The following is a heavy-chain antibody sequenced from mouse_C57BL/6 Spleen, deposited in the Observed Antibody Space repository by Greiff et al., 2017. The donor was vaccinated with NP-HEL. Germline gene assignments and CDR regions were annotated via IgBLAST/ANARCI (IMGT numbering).Heavy chain of an antibody. CDR2: IYPGDGDT. D-gene: IGHD4-1*01. J-gene: IGHJ1*03. CDR1: GYAFSSYW. CDR3: ARDWDERVDV. V-gene: IGHV1-80*01. Sequence: VQLQQSGAELVKPGASVKLSCKASGYAFSSYWMNWVKQRPGKGLEWIGQIYPGDGDTNYNGTFKGKATLTADKSSSTPYMQLSSLTSEDSAVYFCARDWDERVDVWGTGTTVTVSS.